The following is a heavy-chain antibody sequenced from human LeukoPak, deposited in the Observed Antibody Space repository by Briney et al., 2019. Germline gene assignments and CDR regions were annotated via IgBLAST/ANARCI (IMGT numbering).Heavy chain of an antibody. Sequence: GGSLRLSCAASGFTVSSNYMSWVRQAPGKGLEWVPVIYSGGSTYYADSVKGRFTISRDNSKNTLYLQMNSLRAEDTAVYYCARDSGSGWFFDYWGQGALVTVSS. V-gene: IGHV3-53*01. CDR3: ARDSGSGWFFDY. CDR2: IYSGGST. J-gene: IGHJ4*02. D-gene: IGHD6-19*01. CDR1: GFTVSSNY.